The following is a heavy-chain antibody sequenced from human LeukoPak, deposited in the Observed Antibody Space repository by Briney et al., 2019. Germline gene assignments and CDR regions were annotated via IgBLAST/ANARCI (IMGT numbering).Heavy chain of an antibody. CDR2: IYFSVNP. CDR3: ARADIVVVPAAGTDYYGMDV. D-gene: IGHD2-2*01. J-gene: IGHJ6*02. V-gene: IGHV4-59*01. CDR1: GGSISSYY. Sequence: SETLSLTCTVSGGSISSYYWSWIRQPPGEGLEWVGYIYFSVNPNYNPSPKRRATISVDTSKNQFSLKLSSVTAADTAVYYCARADIVVVPAAGTDYYGMDVWGQGTTVTVSS.